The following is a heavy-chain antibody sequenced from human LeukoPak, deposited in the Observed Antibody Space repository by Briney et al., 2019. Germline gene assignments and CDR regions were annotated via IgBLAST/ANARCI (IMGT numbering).Heavy chain of an antibody. D-gene: IGHD2-2*01. CDR3: TRLSRYCSSSSCRTSQYYFDY. CDR2: IYYTGGT. CDR1: GGSISDHH. Sequence: SETLSLTCSVSGGSISDHHWSWIRQSPGKGLEWIGYIYYTGGTNYNPSLKSRVSMSVARNQFSLNLRSVTAADSAVYYCTRLSRYCSSSSCRTSQYYFDYWGQGAPVTVSS. J-gene: IGHJ4*02. V-gene: IGHV4-59*11.